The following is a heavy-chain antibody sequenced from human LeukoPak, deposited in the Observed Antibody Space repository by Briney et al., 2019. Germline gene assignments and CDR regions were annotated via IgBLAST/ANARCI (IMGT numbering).Heavy chain of an antibody. CDR1: GFTFSSSA. CDR2: IVRSGDST. Sequence: GGSLRLSCAASGFTFSSSAMSWVRPAPGKGLEWVSFIVRSGDSTFYADSVKGRFAISRDNSKNTLYLQMNNLRAEDTAVYYCAKRDSSGSYYFDYWGQGTLVTVSS. J-gene: IGHJ4*02. D-gene: IGHD6-19*01. V-gene: IGHV3-23*01. CDR3: AKRDSSGSYYFDY.